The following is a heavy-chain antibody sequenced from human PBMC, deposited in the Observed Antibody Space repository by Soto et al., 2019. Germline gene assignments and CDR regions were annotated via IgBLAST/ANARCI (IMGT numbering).Heavy chain of an antibody. CDR3: ARHGFYGDYASNYFDP. CDR2: IYPGDSDS. CDR1: GYNFATYW. D-gene: IGHD4-17*01. J-gene: IGHJ5*02. V-gene: IGHV5-51*01. Sequence: PGESLKISCDGFGYNFATYWIALVLQMPGKGLEYMGIIYPGDSDSRYSPSFQGQVTFSADKSISTAYMQWSSLKASDTAMYYCARHGFYGDYASNYFDPWGQGTLVTVSS.